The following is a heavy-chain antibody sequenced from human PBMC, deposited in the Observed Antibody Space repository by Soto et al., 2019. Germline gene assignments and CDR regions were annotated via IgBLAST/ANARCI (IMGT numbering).Heavy chain of an antibody. CDR3: AREGRQLYWYFDL. Sequence: EVQLVESGGGLVQPGGSLRLSCAVSGFTFSSYGMVWVRQAPGKGLEYVSAISSNGVSTNYADSVKGRFTISRDNSKNTVWLQMGTLRADDMALYYCAREGRQLYWYFDLWGRCTLVTVSS. CDR1: GFTFSSYG. V-gene: IGHV3-64*07. CDR2: ISSNGVST. J-gene: IGHJ2*01.